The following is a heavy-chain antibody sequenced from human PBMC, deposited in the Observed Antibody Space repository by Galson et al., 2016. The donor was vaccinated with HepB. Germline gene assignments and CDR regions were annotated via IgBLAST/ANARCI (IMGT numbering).Heavy chain of an antibody. V-gene: IGHV3-11*01. J-gene: IGHJ2*01. CDR2: ISSSGSTI. CDR1: GFIFSDYD. CDR3: ARSVGSTDYYVSGGYFISWYFDL. D-gene: IGHD3-22*01. Sequence: LRLSCAASGFIFSDYDMRWIRQAPGKGLEWVSYISSSGSTIYYAASVEARFTISRDNAKNSLYLQMNRLRAEDTAVYYRARSVGSTDYYVSGGYFISWYFDLWGRGTLVTVSS.